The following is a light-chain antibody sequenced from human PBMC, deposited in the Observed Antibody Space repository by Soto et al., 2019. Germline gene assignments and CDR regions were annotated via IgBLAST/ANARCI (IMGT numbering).Light chain of an antibody. CDR2: TAS. CDR1: QDISKW. V-gene: IGKV1-12*01. CDR3: QQGNSFPLT. J-gene: IGKJ4*01. Sequence: DIPMTQSPSSVSASVGDRVTITCRASQDISKWLTWYQQTPGKAPKLLIYTASTLQSGVPSRFSGSGSGTDFTLTISSLQPEDFATYYCQQGNSFPLTFGGGTKVEIK.